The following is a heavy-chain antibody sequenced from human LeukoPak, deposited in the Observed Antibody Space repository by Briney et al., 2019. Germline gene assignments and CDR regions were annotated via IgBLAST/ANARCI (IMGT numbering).Heavy chain of an antibody. J-gene: IGHJ4*02. D-gene: IGHD3-9*01. CDR3: ASYDILTGYTILDY. CDR1: GYTLTSYR. V-gene: IGHV1-18*01. Sequence: ASVKVSCKASGYTLTSYRISWVRQAPGQGLEWMGWISAYNGNTNYAQKFQGRVTMTTDTSTSTAYMELRSLRSDDTAVYYCASYDILTGYTILDYWGQGTLVTVSS. CDR2: ISAYNGNT.